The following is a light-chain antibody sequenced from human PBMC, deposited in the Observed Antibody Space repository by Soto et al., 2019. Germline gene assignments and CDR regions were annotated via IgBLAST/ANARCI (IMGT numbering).Light chain of an antibody. J-gene: IGKJ1*01. Sequence: DIQMAQSPSTLSASVGDRVTVTCRASQTIGSWLAWYQQKPGRAPKLLIFDASSLESGVPSRFSGNGSGTEFTLTISGLQPDDFATYYCQQYYSYPRGTFGQGTKVDIK. CDR2: DAS. CDR1: QTIGSW. CDR3: QQYYSYPRGT. V-gene: IGKV1-5*01.